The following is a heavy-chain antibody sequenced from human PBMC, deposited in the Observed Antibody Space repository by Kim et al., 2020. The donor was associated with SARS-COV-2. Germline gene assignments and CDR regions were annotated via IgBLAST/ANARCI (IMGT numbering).Heavy chain of an antibody. D-gene: IGHD6-6*01. V-gene: IGHV4-34*01. J-gene: IGHJ5*01. Sequence: SETLSLTCAVYGGSFSGYYWSWIRQPPGKGLEWMGEINHSGSTNYNPYPKSRVTISVDTYKNQSSLKLSSVTVADTAAYYCARRRKILSIAARGHDSRG. CDR2: INHSGST. CDR1: GGSFSGYY. CDR3: ARRRKILSIAARGHDS.